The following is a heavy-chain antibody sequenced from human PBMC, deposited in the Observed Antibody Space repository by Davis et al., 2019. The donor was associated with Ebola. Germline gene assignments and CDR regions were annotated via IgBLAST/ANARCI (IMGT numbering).Heavy chain of an antibody. CDR1: EFTFGIYW. CDR2: IHSDGTST. J-gene: IGHJ6*04. V-gene: IGHV3-74*01. CDR3: ARSGGRGYYYNDMDV. D-gene: IGHD2-15*01. Sequence: HTGGSLRLSCAASEFTFGIYWMSWVRQAPGKGLVWVSRIHSDGTSTIYTDSVKGRFTISRDNAKNSLFLQMNSLRAEDTAFYYCARSGGRGYYYNDMDVWGKGTTLTVSS.